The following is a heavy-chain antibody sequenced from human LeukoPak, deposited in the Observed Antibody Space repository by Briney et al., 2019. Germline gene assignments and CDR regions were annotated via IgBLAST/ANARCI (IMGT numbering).Heavy chain of an antibody. J-gene: IGHJ4*02. Sequence: PGGPLRLSCAASGFTFSNYWMHWVRQAPGKGLVWVSRIDTDDSSTAYADSVKGRFTISRDNAQNTLYLLMNSLRAEDTAVYYCARDGGYSYGAALDYWGQGALVTVSS. CDR1: GFTFSNYW. V-gene: IGHV3-74*01. D-gene: IGHD5-18*01. CDR2: IDTDDSST. CDR3: ARDGGYSYGAALDY.